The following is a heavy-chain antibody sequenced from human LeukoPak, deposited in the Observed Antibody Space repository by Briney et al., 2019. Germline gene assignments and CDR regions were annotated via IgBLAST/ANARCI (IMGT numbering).Heavy chain of an antibody. D-gene: IGHD3-3*01. V-gene: IGHV4-39*01. CDR3: ASPAYYDFWSGYYDGMDV. CDR2: IYYSGST. CDR1: GGSISSSSYY. J-gene: IGHJ6*02. Sequence: SETLSLTCTVSGGSISSSSYYWGWIRQPPGKGLEWIGSIYYSGSTYYNPSHKSRVTISVDTSKNQFSLKLSSVTAADTAVYYCASPAYYDFWSGYYDGMDVWGQGTTVTVSS.